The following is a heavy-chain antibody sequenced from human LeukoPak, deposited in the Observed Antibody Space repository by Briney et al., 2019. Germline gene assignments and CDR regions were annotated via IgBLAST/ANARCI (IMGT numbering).Heavy chain of an antibody. V-gene: IGHV3-23*01. J-gene: IGHJ4*02. CDR1: GLTLSDYA. CDR3: AKVPWVGTIT. D-gene: IGHD1-26*01. CDR2: ISGSDAHT. Sequence: GGSLRLSRAASGLTLSDYAMNWVRQAPGEGLEWLSAISGSDAHTFYADSVKGRFTLSRDNSKNTLYLQMNNLRADDTDIYYCAKVPWVGTITWGQGTLVIVSS.